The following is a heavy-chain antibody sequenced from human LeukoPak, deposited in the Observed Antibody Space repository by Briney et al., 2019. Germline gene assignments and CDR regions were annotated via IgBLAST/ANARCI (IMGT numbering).Heavy chain of an antibody. V-gene: IGHV7-4-1*02. Sequence: ASVKVSCKASGYTFTTYSMNWVRQAPGQGLEWMGWINTNTGNPTYAQGFTGRFVFSLDTSVSTAYLQISSLEAEDTAVYYCARDREIIAFDYWGQGTLVSVSS. CDR2: INTNTGNP. CDR3: ARDREIIAFDY. CDR1: GYTFTTYS. J-gene: IGHJ4*02. D-gene: IGHD3-10*01.